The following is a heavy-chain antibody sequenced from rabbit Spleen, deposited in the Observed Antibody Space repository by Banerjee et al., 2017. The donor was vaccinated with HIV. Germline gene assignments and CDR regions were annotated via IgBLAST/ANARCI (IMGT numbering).Heavy chain of an antibody. CDR3: TRHLFSGVGWVFDL. V-gene: IGHV1S45*01. Sequence: QKQLAEFGGGLVQLEGSLTLTMTPSGFSISSDNYMCWDRLAPGKGLKRFACLYTSSTGNTYYATWAQGRFTISKASSTTVTLQVTRLTAADTATYFCTRHLFSGVGWVFDLWGQGTLVTVS. J-gene: IGHJ4*01. D-gene: IGHD1-1*01. CDR2: LYTSSTGNT. CDR1: GFSISSDNY.